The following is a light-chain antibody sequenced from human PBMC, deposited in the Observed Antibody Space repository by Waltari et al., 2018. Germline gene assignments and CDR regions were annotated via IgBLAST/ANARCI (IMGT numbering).Light chain of an antibody. Sequence: EIVLTQSPATLSLSPGDRATLSCRASQNVGGYLAWFQQTPGQAPRLLIYHASNRATGLPARFSGSGSGTDFTLTISSLEPEDFAIYYCQQRSSWPLTFGGGTKVEI. V-gene: IGKV3-11*01. CDR2: HAS. CDR3: QQRSSWPLT. J-gene: IGKJ4*01. CDR1: QNVGGY.